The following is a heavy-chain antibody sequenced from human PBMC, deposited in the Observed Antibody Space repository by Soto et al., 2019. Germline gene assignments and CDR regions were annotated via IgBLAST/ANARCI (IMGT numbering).Heavy chain of an antibody. CDR3: ARVGYYDGSGYNAFNI. CDR2: ISYDGNNK. V-gene: IGHV3-30-3*01. D-gene: IGHD3-22*01. Sequence: PGGSLRLSCVASGFTFSSYALHWVRQAPGKGLEWVAIISYDGNNKYYADSMKGRFTISRDNSKNTLYLQMNSLRAEDTAVYYCARVGYYDGSGYNAFNIWGQGTMVTVSS. J-gene: IGHJ3*02. CDR1: GFTFSSYA.